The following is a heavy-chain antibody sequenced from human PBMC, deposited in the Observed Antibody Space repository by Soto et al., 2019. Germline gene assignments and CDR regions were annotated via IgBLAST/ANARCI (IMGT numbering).Heavy chain of an antibody. CDR1: GGSFSNYI. J-gene: IGHJ4*02. V-gene: IGHV1-69*01. D-gene: IGHD6-19*01. Sequence: QVHLVQSGAEVKKPGSSVKVSCKASGGSFSNYIFDWVRQAPGQVLEWMGGTIPMVAPAQYAQKLQGRVTITADESTSTVYMDLTSLTSDDTAVYYCARGLFGQQWLVVFDTWGQGTLVTVSS. CDR3: ARGLFGQQWLVVFDT. CDR2: TIPMVAPA.